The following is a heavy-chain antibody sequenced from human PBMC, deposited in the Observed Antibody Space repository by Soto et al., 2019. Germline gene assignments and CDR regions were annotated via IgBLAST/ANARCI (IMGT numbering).Heavy chain of an antibody. CDR1: GYTFTTYV. Sequence: GASVKVSCKASGYTFTTYVMHWVRQAPGQRLEWMGWINAGNGNTKYSQKFQGRVTITRDTSASTAYMELSSLRSEDTAVYYCARGYSGPFNWFDPWGQGTLVTVSS. CDR2: INAGNGNT. D-gene: IGHD1-26*01. J-gene: IGHJ5*02. CDR3: ARGYSGPFNWFDP. V-gene: IGHV1-3*01.